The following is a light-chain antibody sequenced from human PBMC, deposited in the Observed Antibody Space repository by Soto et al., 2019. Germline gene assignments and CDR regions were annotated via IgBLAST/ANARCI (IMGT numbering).Light chain of an antibody. Sequence: QSVLTQPASVSGSPGQSITISCTGTSSDVGGYNYVSWYQQHPGEAPKLIIYEVSNRPSGVSNRFSGSKSGNTASLTITGLQPEDEASYYCTSYTITHIPVIFGGGTQLTVL. J-gene: IGLJ2*01. CDR3: TSYTITHIPVI. CDR1: SSDVGGYNY. V-gene: IGLV2-14*01. CDR2: EVS.